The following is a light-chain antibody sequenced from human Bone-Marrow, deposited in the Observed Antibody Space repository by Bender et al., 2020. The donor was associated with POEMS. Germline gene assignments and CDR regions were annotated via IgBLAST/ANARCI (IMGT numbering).Light chain of an antibody. Sequence: QSVLTQPASVSAAPGQSVTISCTGGSSNIGGGYIVHWYQQLPGTAPKLLIYGYNNRPSGVSNRFSGSKSGNTASLTISGLQAEDEADYYCSSYTSSNTLVFGGGTKLTVL. J-gene: IGLJ3*02. CDR1: SSNIGGGYI. V-gene: IGLV1-40*01. CDR2: GYN. CDR3: SSYTSSNTLV.